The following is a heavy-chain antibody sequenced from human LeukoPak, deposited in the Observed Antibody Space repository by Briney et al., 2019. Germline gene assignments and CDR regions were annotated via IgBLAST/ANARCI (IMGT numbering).Heavy chain of an antibody. CDR1: GGSIRSSSYY. CDR3: TSYSDILTGPRDY. J-gene: IGHJ4*02. D-gene: IGHD3-9*01. V-gene: IGHV4-39*01. Sequence: PSETLSLTCTVSGGSIRSSSYYWGWIRQPPGKGLEWIGSIYYSGSTYNNPSLKSRVTMSVDTSKNQFSLKLSSVTAADTAVYYCTSYSDILTGPRDYWGQGTLVTVSS. CDR2: IYYSGST.